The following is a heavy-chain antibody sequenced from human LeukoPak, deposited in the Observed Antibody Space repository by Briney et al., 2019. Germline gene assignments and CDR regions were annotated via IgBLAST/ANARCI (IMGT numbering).Heavy chain of an antibody. J-gene: IGHJ4*02. V-gene: IGHV4-34*01. CDR1: GGSFSGYY. Sequence: SETLSLTCAVYGGSFSGYYWSWIRQPPGKGLEWIGEINHSGSTNHNPSLKSRVTISVDTSKNQFSLKLSSVTAADTAVYYCARGTHDYWGQGTLVTVSS. CDR3: ARGTHDY. CDR2: INHSGST.